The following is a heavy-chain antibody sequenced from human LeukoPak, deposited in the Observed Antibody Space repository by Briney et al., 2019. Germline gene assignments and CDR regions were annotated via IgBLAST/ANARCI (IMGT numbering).Heavy chain of an antibody. CDR2: IIPIFGTA. J-gene: IGHJ6*04. Sequence: SVKVSCKASGGTFNSYAISWVRQAPGQGLEWMGGIIPIFGTANYAQKFQGRVTITADEATSTAYMELSSLRSEDTAVYYCASSPTPGSRSGYGMDVWGKGTTVTVSS. CDR1: GGTFNSYA. CDR3: ASSPTPGSRSGYGMDV. V-gene: IGHV1-69*01. D-gene: IGHD3-3*01.